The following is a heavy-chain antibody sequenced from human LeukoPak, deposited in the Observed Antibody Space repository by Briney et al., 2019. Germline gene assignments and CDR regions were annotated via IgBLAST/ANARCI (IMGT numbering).Heavy chain of an antibody. D-gene: IGHD1-26*01. CDR1: GFTFSSYG. Sequence: GGSLRLSCAASGFTFSSYGMSWVRQAPGKGLEWVSGINWNGGSTGYAGSVKGRFTISRDNAKNSLYLQMNSLRAEDTAVYYCARCMSGSYYEGTVEAFDIWGQGTMVTVSS. CDR2: INWNGGST. J-gene: IGHJ3*02. CDR3: ARCMSGSYYEGTVEAFDI. V-gene: IGHV3-20*04.